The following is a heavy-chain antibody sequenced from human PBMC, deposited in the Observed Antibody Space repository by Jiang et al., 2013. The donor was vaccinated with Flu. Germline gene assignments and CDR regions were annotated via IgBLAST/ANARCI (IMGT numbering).Heavy chain of an antibody. V-gene: IGHV1-46*01. CDR3: AREASSGYLRY. CDR2: INPSGGRT. D-gene: IGHD3-22*01. Sequence: GAEVKKPGASVKISCRASGYPFSIYYLHWVRQAPGQGLEWMGKINPSGGRTSYAQKFQGRVTLTRDASTSTVYMDLISLRSDDTAVYYCAREASSGYLRYWGQGTLVTVSS. CDR1: GYPFSIYY. J-gene: IGHJ4*02.